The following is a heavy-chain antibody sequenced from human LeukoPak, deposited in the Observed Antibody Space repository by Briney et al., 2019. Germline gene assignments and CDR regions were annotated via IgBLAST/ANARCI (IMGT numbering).Heavy chain of an antibody. V-gene: IGHV4-34*01. J-gene: IGHJ1*01. D-gene: IGHD3-9*01. CDR2: ISHTEGT. CDR3: ARIRCGHSGSVCYNH. Sequence: SETLSLTCGVFGVSINDYYWRWIRQSPGKGLGGSGEISHTEGTRYNPSLESRVTMSVGTSENQLSLKLIFVTAADTAVYYCARIRCGHSGSVCYNHWGLGTLVTVSS. CDR1: GVSINDYY.